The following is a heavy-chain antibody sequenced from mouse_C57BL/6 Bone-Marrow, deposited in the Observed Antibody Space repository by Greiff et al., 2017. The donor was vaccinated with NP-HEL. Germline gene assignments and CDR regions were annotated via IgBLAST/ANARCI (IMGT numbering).Heavy chain of an antibody. J-gene: IGHJ1*03. Sequence: QVQLQQPGAELVKPGASVKLSCKASGYTFTSYWMHWVKQRPGQGLEWIGMIHPNSGSTNYNEKFKSKATLTVDTSSSTAYMQLSSLTSEDSAVYYCARFRHYGYDEHWYFDVWGTGTTVTVSS. D-gene: IGHD2-2*01. CDR1: GYTFTSYW. CDR2: IHPNSGST. V-gene: IGHV1-64*01. CDR3: ARFRHYGYDEHWYFDV.